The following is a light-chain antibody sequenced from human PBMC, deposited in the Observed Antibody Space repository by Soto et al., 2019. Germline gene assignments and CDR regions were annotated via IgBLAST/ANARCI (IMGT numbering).Light chain of an antibody. CDR1: QSVSSN. J-gene: IGKJ4*01. CDR2: GAS. V-gene: IGKV3-15*01. Sequence: EIVLTPSRATLSLSPGESATLSCLASQSVSSNLAWYQQKPGQAPRLLIYGASTRATGIPARFSGSGSGTEFTLTISSLQSEDFAVYYCQQYNNWPLTFGGGTKVDIK. CDR3: QQYNNWPLT.